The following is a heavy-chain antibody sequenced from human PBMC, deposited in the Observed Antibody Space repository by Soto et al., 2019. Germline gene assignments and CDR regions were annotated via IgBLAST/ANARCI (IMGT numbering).Heavy chain of an antibody. Sequence: PSETLSLTCTVSGGSVSSGSYYWSWIRQPPGKGLEWIGYIYYSGSTNYNPSLKSRVTISVDTSKNQFSLKLSSVTAADPAVYYCATYRKFFQIWGQGTKVTVSS. CDR1: GGSVSSGSYY. CDR2: IYYSGST. V-gene: IGHV4-61*01. J-gene: IGHJ3*02. CDR3: ATYRKFFQI.